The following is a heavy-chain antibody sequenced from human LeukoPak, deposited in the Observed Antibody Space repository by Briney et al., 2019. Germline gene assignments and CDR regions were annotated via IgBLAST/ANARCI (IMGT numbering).Heavy chain of an antibody. CDR3: ARDVPYYYYDSSGYFDY. J-gene: IGHJ4*02. CDR1: GFTFSSYA. D-gene: IGHD3-22*01. CDR2: ISYDGSNK. V-gene: IGHV3-30-3*01. Sequence: GSLRLSCAASGFTFSSYAMHWVRQAPGKGLEWVAVISYDGSNKYYADSVKGRFTISRDNSKNTLYLQMNSLRAEDTAVYYCARDVPYYYYDSSGYFDYWGQGTLVTVSS.